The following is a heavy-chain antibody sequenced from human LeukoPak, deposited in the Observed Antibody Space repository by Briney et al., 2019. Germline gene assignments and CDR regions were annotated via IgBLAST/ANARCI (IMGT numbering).Heavy chain of an antibody. J-gene: IGHJ3*02. V-gene: IGHV3-23*01. D-gene: IGHD6-13*01. CDR1: GFTFSSYA. CDR2: ISGSGGST. Sequence: PGGSLRLSCAASGFTFSSYAMSWVRQAPGKGLEWVSAISGSGGSTYYADSVKGRFTISRDNSKNTLYLQMNSLRAEDTAVYYCAKQVGGSSSWVSDAFDIWGQGTMVTVSS. CDR3: AKQVGGSSSWVSDAFDI.